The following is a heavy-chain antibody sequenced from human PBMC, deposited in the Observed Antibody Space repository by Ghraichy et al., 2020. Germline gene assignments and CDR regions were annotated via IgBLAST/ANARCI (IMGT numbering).Heavy chain of an antibody. Sequence: SETLSLTCAVYGGSFSGYYWSWIRQPPGKGLEWIGEINHSGSTNYNPSLKSRVTISVDTSKNQFSLKLSSVTAADTAVYYCARQNYYDSSGYYFHRIGWGAFDIWGQGTMVTVSS. CDR3: ARQNYYDSSGYYFHRIGWGAFDI. V-gene: IGHV4-34*01. D-gene: IGHD3-22*01. J-gene: IGHJ3*02. CDR1: GGSFSGYY. CDR2: INHSGST.